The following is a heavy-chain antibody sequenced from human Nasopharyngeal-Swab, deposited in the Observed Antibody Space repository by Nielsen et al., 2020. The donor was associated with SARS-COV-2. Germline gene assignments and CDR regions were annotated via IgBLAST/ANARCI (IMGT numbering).Heavy chain of an antibody. CDR1: GFTFDTFG. J-gene: IGHJ4*02. Sequence: GESLKISCAASGFTFDTFGMTWVRQAPGKGLVWVSRISGSGSGTYYADSVKGRFTISRDNSKNTLYLQMNSLRADDTAVYYCAKGGVSVYGDSYYFDFWGQGTLVTVSS. V-gene: IGHV3-23*01. CDR3: AKGGVSVYGDSYYFDF. D-gene: IGHD4-17*01. CDR2: ISGSGSGT.